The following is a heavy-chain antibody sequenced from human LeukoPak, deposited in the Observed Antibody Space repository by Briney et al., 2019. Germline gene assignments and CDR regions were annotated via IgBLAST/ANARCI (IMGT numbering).Heavy chain of an antibody. CDR2: IQYSGSS. CDR1: GGAISSYY. V-gene: IGHV4-59*01. Sequence: SETLSLTCTVSGGAISSYYWSWIRQPPGKGLEWIGYIQYSGSSNYNSSLKSRVTISVGTSQNHFSLKVSSVTAADTAVYYCARGKRWLQSPFDYWGQGTLVTVSS. D-gene: IGHD5-24*01. CDR3: ARGKRWLQSPFDY. J-gene: IGHJ4*02.